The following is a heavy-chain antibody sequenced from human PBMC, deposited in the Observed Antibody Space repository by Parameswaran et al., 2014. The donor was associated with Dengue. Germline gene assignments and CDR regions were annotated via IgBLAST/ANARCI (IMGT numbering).Heavy chain of an antibody. D-gene: IGHD3-9*01. Sequence: VRQAPGRPGVDGIIYPGDSDTRYSPSFQGQVTISVDTSKNQFSLKLSSVTAADTAVYYCARGGDRPDYDILTGPRGWFDPWGQGTLVTVSS. CDR3: ARGGDRPDYDILTGPRGWFDP. J-gene: IGHJ5*02. V-gene: IGHV4-34*01. CDR2: IYPGDSDT.